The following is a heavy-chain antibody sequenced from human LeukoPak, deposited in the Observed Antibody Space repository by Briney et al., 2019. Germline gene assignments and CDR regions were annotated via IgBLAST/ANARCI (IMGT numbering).Heavy chain of an antibody. CDR3: ARGVYSGSYYTFDY. J-gene: IGHJ4*02. CDR2: IYYSGIA. CDR1: GGSISSYY. V-gene: IGHV4-59*01. D-gene: IGHD3-10*01. Sequence: SETLSLTCTVSGGSISSYYWSWIRQPPGKGLEYIGYIYYSGIANYNPSLKSRVTISVDTSKNQFSLRLNSVTAADTAMYYCARGVYSGSYYTFDYWGQGTLVTVSS.